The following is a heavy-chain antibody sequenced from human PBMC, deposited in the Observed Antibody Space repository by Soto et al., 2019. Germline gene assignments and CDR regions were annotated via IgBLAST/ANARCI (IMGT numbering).Heavy chain of an antibody. CDR3: ARPYYDDSSGYHDY. D-gene: IGHD3-22*01. Sequence: GESLKISCKGSGYRFTKYWIGWVRQMPGKGLEWMGIINPADSDTRYSPPFQGQVTISADKSISTAYLQWRSLKASDTAIYYCARPYYDDSSGYHDYWGQGTLVTVSS. CDR2: INPADSDT. V-gene: IGHV5-51*03. CDR1: GYRFTKYW. J-gene: IGHJ4*02.